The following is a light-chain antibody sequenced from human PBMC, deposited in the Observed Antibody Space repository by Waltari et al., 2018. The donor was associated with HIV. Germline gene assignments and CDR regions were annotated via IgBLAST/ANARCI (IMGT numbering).Light chain of an antibody. V-gene: IGKV3-11*01. CDR3: QQRSNWPPGGAYT. J-gene: IGKJ2*01. Sequence: EIVLTQSPATLSLSPGDRATLSCRASQNVRSYLAWYQQKPGQAPRLLIYDASDRATGTPARFSGSGSGTDFTLTISSLEPEDFAVYYCQQRSNWPPGGAYTFGQGTKLEIK. CDR2: DAS. CDR1: QNVRSY.